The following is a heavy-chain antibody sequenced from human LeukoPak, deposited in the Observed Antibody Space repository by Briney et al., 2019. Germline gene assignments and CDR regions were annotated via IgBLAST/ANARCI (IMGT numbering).Heavy chain of an antibody. J-gene: IGHJ2*01. V-gene: IGHV4-30-2*03. CDR3: AIDSSGYRWYFDL. CDR2: IHHSGSS. CDR1: GGSIASDGYS. Sequence: SETLSLTCAVSGGSIASDGYSWNWIRQPPGKGLEWIRCIHHSGSSYYNPSLKSRITISVDTSKNQFSLKLSSVTAADTAVYYCAIDSSGYRWYFDLWGRGTLVTVSS. D-gene: IGHD3-22*01.